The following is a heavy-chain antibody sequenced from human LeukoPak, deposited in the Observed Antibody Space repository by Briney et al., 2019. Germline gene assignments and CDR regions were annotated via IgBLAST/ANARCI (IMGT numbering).Heavy chain of an antibody. D-gene: IGHD6-13*01. J-gene: IGHJ4*02. CDR1: GGSISSYY. CDR3: ARTRGSSSWRYFDY. CDR2: IYYSGST. V-gene: IGHV4-59*12. Sequence: SETLSLTCTVSGGSISSYYWSWIRQPPGKGLEWIGYIYYSGSTNYNPSLKSRVTISVDTSKNQFSLKLSSVTAADTAVYYCARTRGSSSWRYFDYWGQGTLVTVSS.